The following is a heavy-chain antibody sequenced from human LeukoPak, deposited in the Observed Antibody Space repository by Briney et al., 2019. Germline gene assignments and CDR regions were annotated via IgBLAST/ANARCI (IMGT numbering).Heavy chain of an antibody. Sequence: SETLSLTCTVSGGSLNSGDYYWSWIRHPPGKGLEWIAYIHYSGSTYSNQSLKSPLTVSVDTSKNQLSLKLSSVTAADTAMYFCARDGCSGSSCLSTWFDPWGQGPLVTVSS. CDR2: IHYSGST. CDR3: ARDGCSGSSCLSTWFDP. D-gene: IGHD2-15*01. V-gene: IGHV4-31*01. CDR1: GGSLNSGDYY. J-gene: IGHJ5*02.